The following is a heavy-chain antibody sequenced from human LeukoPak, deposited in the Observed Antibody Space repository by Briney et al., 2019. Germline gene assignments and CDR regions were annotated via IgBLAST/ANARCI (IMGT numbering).Heavy chain of an antibody. CDR3: ARDGHIGSSSNWFDP. CDR2: ISSSSSYI. Sequence: GGSLRLSCAASGFTFSSYSMNWVRQAPGKGLEWVSSISSSSSYIYYADSVKGRFTISRDNAKNSLYLQMNSLRAEDTAVYYCARDGHIGSSSNWFDPWGQGTLVTVSP. CDR1: GFTFSSYS. J-gene: IGHJ5*02. D-gene: IGHD6-13*01. V-gene: IGHV3-21*01.